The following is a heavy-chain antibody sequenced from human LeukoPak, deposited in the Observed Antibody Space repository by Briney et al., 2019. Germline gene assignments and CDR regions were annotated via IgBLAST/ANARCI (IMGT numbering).Heavy chain of an antibody. J-gene: IGHJ6*02. CDR3: ARRHDFYYYYGMDV. CDR2: IYYSGST. Sequence: PSETLSLTCTVSGGSISSYYWSWIRQPPGKGLEWIGYIYYSGSTNYNPSLKSRVTISVDTSKNQFSLKLSSVTAADTAVYYCARRHDFYYYYGMDVWGQGTTVTVSS. D-gene: IGHD3-3*01. CDR1: GGSISSYY. V-gene: IGHV4-59*12.